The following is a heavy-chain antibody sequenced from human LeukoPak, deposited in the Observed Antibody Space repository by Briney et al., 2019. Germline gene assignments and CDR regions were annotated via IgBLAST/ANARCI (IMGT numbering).Heavy chain of an antibody. CDR1: GFTFSNAW. J-gene: IGHJ4*02. CDR3: ARDDDVWSGWGH. V-gene: IGHV3-7*01. Sequence: GGSLRLSCAASGFTFSNAWLSWVRQAPGKGLEWVANINQDGSGEYYAGSVKGRFTIARDNAKNSLYLQMNSLRAEDTAVYYCARDDDVWSGWGHWGRGTLVTVSS. CDR2: INQDGSGE. D-gene: IGHD3-3*01.